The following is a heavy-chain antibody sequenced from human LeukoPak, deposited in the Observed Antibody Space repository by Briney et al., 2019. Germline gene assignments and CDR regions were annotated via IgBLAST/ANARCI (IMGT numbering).Heavy chain of an antibody. CDR1: GGSISSYY. Sequence: SETLSLTCTVSGGSISSYYWSWIRQPAGKGLEWIGRIYTSGSTNYNPSLKSRVTMSVDTSKNQFSLKLSSVSAADTAVYYCASTYSSGWYFDYWGQGTLVTVSS. D-gene: IGHD6-19*01. CDR3: ASTYSSGWYFDY. V-gene: IGHV4-4*07. CDR2: IYTSGST. J-gene: IGHJ4*02.